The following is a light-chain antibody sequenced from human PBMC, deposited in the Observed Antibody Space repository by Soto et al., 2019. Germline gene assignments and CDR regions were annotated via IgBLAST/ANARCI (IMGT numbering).Light chain of an antibody. Sequence: QSALTQPPSVSGAPGQRVTISCTGSSSNIGAGYDVHWYQQLPGTAPKLLIYGDTNRPSGVPDRFSGSKSGTSASLAITGLQAEDEADYYCQSSDTSLSGSYVVGTGTKVTVL. V-gene: IGLV1-40*01. CDR1: SSNIGAGYD. CDR3: QSSDTSLSGSYV. J-gene: IGLJ1*01. CDR2: GDT.